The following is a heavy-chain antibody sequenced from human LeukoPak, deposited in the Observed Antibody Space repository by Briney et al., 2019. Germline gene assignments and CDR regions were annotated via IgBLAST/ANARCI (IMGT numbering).Heavy chain of an antibody. CDR2: INPNSGGT. CDR1: GYTFTGYY. J-gene: IGHJ4*02. D-gene: IGHD3-16*02. Sequence: ASVKVSCKASGYTFTGYYMHWVRQAPGQGLEWMGWINPNSGGTNYAQKLQGRVTMTRDTSISTAYMELSRLRSDDTAVYYCARGTRDYDYVWGSYRHYYFDYWGQGTLVTVSS. V-gene: IGHV1-2*02. CDR3: ARGTRDYDYVWGSYRHYYFDY.